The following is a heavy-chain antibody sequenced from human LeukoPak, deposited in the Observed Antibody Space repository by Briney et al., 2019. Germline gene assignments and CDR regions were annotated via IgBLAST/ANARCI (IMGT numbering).Heavy chain of an antibody. J-gene: IGHJ4*02. CDR2: IIPIFGTA. CDR3: ARGATVVTYYFDY. Sequence: ASVTVSCKASGGTFSSYAISWVRQAPGQGLEWMGGIIPIFGTANYAQKFQGRVTITADESTSTAYMELSSLRSEDTAVYYCARGATVVTYYFDYWGQGTLVTVSS. V-gene: IGHV1-69*13. CDR1: GGTFSSYA. D-gene: IGHD4-23*01.